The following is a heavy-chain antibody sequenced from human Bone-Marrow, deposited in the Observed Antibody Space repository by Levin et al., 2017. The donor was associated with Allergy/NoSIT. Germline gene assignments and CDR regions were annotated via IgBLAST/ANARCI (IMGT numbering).Heavy chain of an antibody. J-gene: IGHJ4*02. V-gene: IGHV3-23*01. CDR1: GFTFSSYA. CDR3: ANLWLAPPRTDY. CDR2: ISGSGGST. D-gene: IGHD6-19*01. Sequence: GESLKISCAASGFTFSSYAMSWVRQAPGKGLEWVSAISGSGGSTYYADSVKGRFTISRDNSKNTLYLQMNSLRAEDTAVYYCANLWLAPPRTDYWGQGTLVTVSS.